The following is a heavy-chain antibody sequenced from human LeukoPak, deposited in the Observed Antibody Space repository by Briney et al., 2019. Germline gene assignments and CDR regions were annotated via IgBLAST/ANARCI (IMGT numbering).Heavy chain of an antibody. D-gene: IGHD3-10*01. Sequence: ASVKVSCKATGYTFISYDINWVRQATGQGREWMGWMNPNSGNTGYAQKFQGRVTMTRSTSINTAYMELSNLTSGDTAVYYCARRSVGVRRRTVYGGEETGVRVLTGSASAPTFRHW. J-gene: IGHJ5*01. CDR1: GYTFISYD. V-gene: IGHV1-8*01. CDR2: MNPNSGNT. CDR3: ARRSVGVRRRTVYGGEETGVRVLTGSASAPTFRHW.